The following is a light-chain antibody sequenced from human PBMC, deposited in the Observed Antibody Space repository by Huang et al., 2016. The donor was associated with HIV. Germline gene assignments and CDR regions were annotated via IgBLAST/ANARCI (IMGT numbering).Light chain of an antibody. CDR1: QGISNY. J-gene: IGKJ1*01. Sequence: DIQMTQSPSSLSASVGDRVTITCRARQGISNYSAWYQQKPGKVTKLLIYAASTLQSGVPSRFSGSGSGTDFSLTINSLQPEDVATYYCQKYNSAPRTFGQGTKVEIK. CDR2: AAS. V-gene: IGKV1-27*01. CDR3: QKYNSAPRT.